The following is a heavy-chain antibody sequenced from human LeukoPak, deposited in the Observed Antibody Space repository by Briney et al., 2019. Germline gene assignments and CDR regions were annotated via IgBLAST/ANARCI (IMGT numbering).Heavy chain of an antibody. CDR1: GFTFSSYG. CDR2: IWYDGSNK. D-gene: IGHD3-10*01. Sequence: GGSLRLSCAASGFTFSSYGMHWVRQAPGKGLEWVAVIWYDGSNKYYADSVKGRFTISRDNSKNTLYLQMNSLRAEDTAVYYCARDRPRGYGSGSYELFDYWGQGTLVTVSS. CDR3: ARDRPRGYGSGSYELFDY. V-gene: IGHV3-33*01. J-gene: IGHJ4*02.